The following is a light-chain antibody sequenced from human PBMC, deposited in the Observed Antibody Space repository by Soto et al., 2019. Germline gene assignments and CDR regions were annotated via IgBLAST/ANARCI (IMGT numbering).Light chain of an antibody. CDR1: SSDVGGYNY. V-gene: IGLV2-8*01. Sequence: SSASGSPGQSVTISCTGTSSDVGGYNYVSWYQQHPGKAPKLMIYEVSKRPSGVPDRFSGSKSGNTASLTVSGLQAEDEADYYCSSYAGSNNFGVFGGGTKLTVL. J-gene: IGLJ2*01. CDR3: SSYAGSNNFGV. CDR2: EVS.